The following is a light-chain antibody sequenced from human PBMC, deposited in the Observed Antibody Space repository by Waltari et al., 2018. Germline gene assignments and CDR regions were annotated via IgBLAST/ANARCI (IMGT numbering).Light chain of an antibody. CDR1: QCLVYSDGNTY. CDR2: KIS. CDR3: MQATYWPHT. J-gene: IGKJ4*01. V-gene: IGKV2-30*01. Sequence: DVVLTQSPLSLPVTLGQPASISCRSSQCLVYSDGNTYLNWLQQRPGQSPRRLIYKISNRDSGVPDRFSGSGSGTDFTLKISRVEAEDVGIYYCMQATYWPHTFGGGTKVEIK.